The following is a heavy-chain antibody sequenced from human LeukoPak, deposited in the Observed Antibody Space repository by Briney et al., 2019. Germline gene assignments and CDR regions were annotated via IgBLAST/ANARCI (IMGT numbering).Heavy chain of an antibody. J-gene: IGHJ4*02. D-gene: IGHD1-26*01. Sequence: SETQSLTCSLAGGSIIIYYWRWTRHPPGKALEWIEYIYYSGRTNYNPSLKSRVTISVATSKNQFALQLSSVTAADTAVYYCAALVGATLHLPGEDYWGQGTLVTVSS. CDR1: GGSIIIYY. V-gene: IGHV4-59*08. CDR3: AALVGATLHLPGEDY. CDR2: IYYSGRT.